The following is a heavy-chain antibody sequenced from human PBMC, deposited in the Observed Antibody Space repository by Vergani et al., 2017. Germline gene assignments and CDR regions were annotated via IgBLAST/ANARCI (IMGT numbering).Heavy chain of an antibody. CDR2: IDRTGRT. D-gene: IGHD5-18*01. CDR3: ARHLRGYSYGVFDY. V-gene: IGHV4-38-2*02. CDR1: GYSISSGYF. J-gene: IGHJ4*02. Sequence: QVQLQESGPGLVKPSETLSLICSVSGYSISSGYFWGWIRQSPGKGLEWLGTIDRTGRTHLSPSLKSRVAISIDTSKNHFSLRLSSVTAADTAVYYCARHLRGYSYGVFDYWGQGREVTVSS.